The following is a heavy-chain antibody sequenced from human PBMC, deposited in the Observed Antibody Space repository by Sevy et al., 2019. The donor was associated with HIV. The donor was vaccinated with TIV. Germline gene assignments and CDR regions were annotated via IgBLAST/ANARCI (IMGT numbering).Heavy chain of an antibody. CDR1: GYSFTSHW. J-gene: IGHJ4*02. Sequence: GESLKISCKGSGYSFTSHWIGWVRHMPGKSLEWMGIIYPDDSASRYSPSFQGQVTFSADKSISTAYLQWSSLKASDTAMYYCATSRSGYFDSSGYYIYWGQGTLVTVSS. D-gene: IGHD3-22*01. V-gene: IGHV5-51*01. CDR3: ATSRSGYFDSSGYYIY. CDR2: IYPDDSAS.